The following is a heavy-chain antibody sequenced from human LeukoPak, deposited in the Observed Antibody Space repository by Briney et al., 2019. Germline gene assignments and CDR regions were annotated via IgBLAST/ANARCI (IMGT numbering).Heavy chain of an antibody. J-gene: IGHJ3*01. CDR1: GYSFTKNW. Sequence: GESLQIATKGSGYSFTKNWIGWVRQMPGKGLEWMGIIYPGDSDIRYSPAFQGQVTISADKSISTAYLQWSSLKASDTAIYYCARRSDSNSWSMRTCDLWGEETMVTVSS. CDR3: ARRSDSNSWSMRTCDL. CDR2: IYPGDSDI. D-gene: IGHD6-13*01. V-gene: IGHV5-51*01.